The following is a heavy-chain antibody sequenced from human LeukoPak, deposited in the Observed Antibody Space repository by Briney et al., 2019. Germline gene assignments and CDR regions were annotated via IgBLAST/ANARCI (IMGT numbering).Heavy chain of an antibody. J-gene: IGHJ4*02. Sequence: ASVKVSCKVSGYALTELSMHWVRQAPGKGLEWMGGFDPEDGETIYAQKFQGRVTMTEDTFTDTAYMELSSLRSEDTAVYYCATGPGIAAEKSDYWGQGTLVTVSS. CDR3: ATGPGIAAEKSDY. V-gene: IGHV1-24*01. CDR2: FDPEDGET. D-gene: IGHD6-13*01. CDR1: GYALTELS.